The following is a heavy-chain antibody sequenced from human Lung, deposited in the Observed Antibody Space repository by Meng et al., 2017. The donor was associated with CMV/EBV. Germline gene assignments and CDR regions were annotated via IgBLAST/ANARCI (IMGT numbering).Heavy chain of an antibody. Sequence: VTTPGTSVKVSCTESASSFISFYIHWVRQAPGQGLEWMGIINPSGGHTRSAQKFQDRVDMTRDTSTSAVYMDVSSLRSEDTAVYYCARGAYMYGSPQYFFDFWGQGTLVTVSS. V-gene: IGHV1-46*01. CDR1: ASSFISFY. J-gene: IGHJ4*02. D-gene: IGHD5-18*01. CDR2: INPSGGHT. CDR3: ARGAYMYGSPQYFFDF.